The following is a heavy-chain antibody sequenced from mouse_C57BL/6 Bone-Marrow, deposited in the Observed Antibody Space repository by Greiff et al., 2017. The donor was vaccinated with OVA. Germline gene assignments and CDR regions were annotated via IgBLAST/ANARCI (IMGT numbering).Heavy chain of an antibody. CDR3: ARRGLTGSYWYFDV. J-gene: IGHJ1*03. CDR1: GYSFTDYN. D-gene: IGHD4-1*01. V-gene: IGHV1-39*01. Sequence: VQLQQSGPELVKPGASVKISCKASGYSFTDYNMNWVKQSNGKSLEWIGVINPNYGTTSYNQKFKGKATLTVDQTSSTAYMQLNSLTSEDSAVYYCARRGLTGSYWYFDVWGTGTTVTVSS. CDR2: INPNYGTT.